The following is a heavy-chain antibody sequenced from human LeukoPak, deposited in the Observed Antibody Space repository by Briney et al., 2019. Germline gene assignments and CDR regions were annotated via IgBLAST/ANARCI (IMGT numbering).Heavy chain of an antibody. J-gene: IGHJ4*02. D-gene: IGHD3-3*01. CDR1: GGSISSGGYY. CDR3: ARGTTFGVANIPGGYDY. Sequence: SQTLSLTCTVSGGSISSGGYYWSWIRQHPGKGLEWIGYIYYSGSTYYNPSLKSRVTISVDTSKNQFSLKLSSVTAADTAVYYCARGTTFGVANIPGGYDYWGQGTLVTVSS. CDR2: IYYSGST. V-gene: IGHV4-31*03.